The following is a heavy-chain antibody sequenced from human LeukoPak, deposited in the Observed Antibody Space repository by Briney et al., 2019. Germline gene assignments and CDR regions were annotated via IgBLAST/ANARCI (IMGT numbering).Heavy chain of an antibody. CDR1: GFTFSDYY. CDR3: ARLSTNSYYDILTGSIDY. D-gene: IGHD3-9*01. J-gene: IGHJ4*02. CDR2: ISSSGSTI. V-gene: IGHV3-11*01. Sequence: GGSLRLSYAASGFTFSDYYMSWIRQAPGKGLEWVSYISSSGSTIYYADSVKGRFTISRDNAKNSLYLQMNSLRAEDTAVYYCARLSTNSYYDILTGSIDYWGQGTLVTVSS.